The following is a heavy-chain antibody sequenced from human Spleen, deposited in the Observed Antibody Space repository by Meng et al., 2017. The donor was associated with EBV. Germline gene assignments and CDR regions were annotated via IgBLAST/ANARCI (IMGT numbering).Heavy chain of an antibody. Sequence: QITLKESGPTLVKPTQTLTLTCTFSGFSPMTSGVGVGWIRQPPGKALEWLALIYWDDDKRYSPSLKNRLTITKDTSKNQVVLTMTNMDPVDTATYYCAHSPYCGGDCYSGWGWFDPWGQGTLVTVSS. CDR1: GFSPMTSGVG. CDR2: IYWDDDK. V-gene: IGHV2-5*02. D-gene: IGHD2-21*01. J-gene: IGHJ5*02. CDR3: AHSPYCGGDCYSGWGWFDP.